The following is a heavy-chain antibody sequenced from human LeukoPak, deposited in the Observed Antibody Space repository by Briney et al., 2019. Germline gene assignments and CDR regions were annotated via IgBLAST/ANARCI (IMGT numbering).Heavy chain of an antibody. D-gene: IGHD2-15*01. Sequence: GGSLRLSCAASGFTFSSYAMNWVRQAPGRGLEWVSAISGSGGSTYYADSVKGRFTISRDNSKNTLYLQMNSLRAEDTAVYYCAKDLIPRYCSGGSCYSEPFDYWGQGTLVTVSS. CDR1: GFTFSSYA. CDR2: ISGSGGST. V-gene: IGHV3-23*01. J-gene: IGHJ4*02. CDR3: AKDLIPRYCSGGSCYSEPFDY.